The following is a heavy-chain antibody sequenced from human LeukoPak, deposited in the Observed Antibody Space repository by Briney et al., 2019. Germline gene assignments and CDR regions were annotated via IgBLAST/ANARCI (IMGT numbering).Heavy chain of an antibody. D-gene: IGHD1-26*01. V-gene: IGHV1-18*01. Sequence: ASVKVSCKASGYTFTSYGISWVRQAPGQGLEWMGWISAYNGNTNYAQKLQGRVTMTTDTSTSTASMELRSLRSDDTAVYYCARVEKELYYYYYGMDVWGQGTTVTVSS. J-gene: IGHJ6*02. CDR2: ISAYNGNT. CDR3: ARVEKELYYYYYGMDV. CDR1: GYTFTSYG.